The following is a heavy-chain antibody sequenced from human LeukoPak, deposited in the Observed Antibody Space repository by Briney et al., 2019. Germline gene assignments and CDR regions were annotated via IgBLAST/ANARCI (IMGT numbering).Heavy chain of an antibody. CDR1: GFTFSDYY. D-gene: IGHD3-3*01. CDR2: ISSGSTYT. Sequence: GGSLRLSCAASGFTFSDYYMSWIRQAPGKGLEWVSYISSGSTYTNYADSVKGRFTISRDNAKNSLYLQMNSLRAEDTAVYYCARALRFLEWLPRYDYWGQGTLVIVSS. J-gene: IGHJ4*02. CDR3: ARALRFLEWLPRYDY. V-gene: IGHV3-11*06.